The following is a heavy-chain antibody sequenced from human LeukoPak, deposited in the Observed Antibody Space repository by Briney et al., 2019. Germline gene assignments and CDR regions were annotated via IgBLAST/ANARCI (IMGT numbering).Heavy chain of an antibody. V-gene: IGHV4-61*05. Sequence: PSETLSLTCTVSGGSISSSSFYWGWIRQPPGKGLEWTGYIYFSGSTNYNPSLKSRVTISVDTSKNQFSLKLSSVTAADTAVYYCARGGWSLDYWGQGTLVTVSS. D-gene: IGHD2-15*01. CDR3: ARGGWSLDY. CDR1: GGSISSSSFY. CDR2: IYFSGST. J-gene: IGHJ4*02.